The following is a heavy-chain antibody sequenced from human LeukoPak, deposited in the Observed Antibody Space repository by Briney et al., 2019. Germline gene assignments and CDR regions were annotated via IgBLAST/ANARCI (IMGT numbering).Heavy chain of an antibody. CDR3: ARRISSWNVYIDK. Sequence: SETLSLTCTVSGGSISSYYWSWIRQPAGKGLEWIGYIYSSGTTNYNRSLQSRVIISLDTPKNQFSLRVTSVTAADTAMYFCARRISSWNVYIDKWGQGIQVTVSS. D-gene: IGHD1-1*01. CDR1: GGSISSYY. V-gene: IGHV4-59*08. J-gene: IGHJ4*02. CDR2: IYSSGTT.